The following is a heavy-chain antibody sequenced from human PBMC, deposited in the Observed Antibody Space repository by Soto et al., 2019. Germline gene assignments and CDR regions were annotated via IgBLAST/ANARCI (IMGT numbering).Heavy chain of an antibody. V-gene: IGHV4-59*08. CDR1: GGSISSYY. CDR3: ARHEKDCGGDCYLGAFDI. D-gene: IGHD2-21*02. Sequence: QVQLQESGPGLVKPSETLSLTCTVSGGSISSYYWSWIRQPPGKGLEWIGYIYYSGSTNYNPSLKSRVTISVDTSKNQFSLKLSSVTAADMAVYYCARHEKDCGGDCYLGAFDIWGQGTMVTVSS. CDR2: IYYSGST. J-gene: IGHJ3*02.